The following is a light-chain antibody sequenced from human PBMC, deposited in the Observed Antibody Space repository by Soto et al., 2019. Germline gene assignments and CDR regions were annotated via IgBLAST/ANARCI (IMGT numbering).Light chain of an antibody. Sequence: DIQMTQSPSSLSASVGDRVTITCRASQSISSYLNWYQQKPGKAPKLLIYAASSLQSGVPSRFSGSGSGTDFTLTISSLQPEDVATYYCQQSYSTPITFGKGTRLEIK. V-gene: IGKV1-39*01. CDR1: QSISSY. J-gene: IGKJ5*01. CDR3: QQSYSTPIT. CDR2: AAS.